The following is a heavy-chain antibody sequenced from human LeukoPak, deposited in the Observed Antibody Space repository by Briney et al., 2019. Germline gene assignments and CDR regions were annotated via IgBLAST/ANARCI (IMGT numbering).Heavy chain of an antibody. CDR3: AAAEGIVVVPAASDAFDI. CDR1: GYTFTGYY. D-gene: IGHD2-2*01. CDR2: INPNSGGT. V-gene: IGHV1-2*02. J-gene: IGHJ3*02. Sequence: ASVKVSCKASGYTFTGYYMHWVRQAPGQGLEWMGWINPNSGGTNYAQKFQSRVTMTRDTSISTAYMELSRLRSDDTAVYYCAAAEGIVVVPAASDAFDIWGQGTMVTVSS.